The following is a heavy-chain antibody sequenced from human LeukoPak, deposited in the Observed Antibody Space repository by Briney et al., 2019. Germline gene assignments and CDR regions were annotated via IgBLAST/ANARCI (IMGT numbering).Heavy chain of an antibody. V-gene: IGHV4-4*08. Sequence: SETLSLTCTVSGGSIGTYYWSWIRQPPGKGLEWIGRIYTSGSTNYNPSLKSRVTISVDTSKNQFSLKLSSVTAADTAVYYCARGRHYYGSGSYVDYWGQGTLVTVSS. J-gene: IGHJ4*02. D-gene: IGHD3-10*01. CDR2: IYTSGST. CDR3: ARGRHYYGSGSYVDY. CDR1: GGSIGTYY.